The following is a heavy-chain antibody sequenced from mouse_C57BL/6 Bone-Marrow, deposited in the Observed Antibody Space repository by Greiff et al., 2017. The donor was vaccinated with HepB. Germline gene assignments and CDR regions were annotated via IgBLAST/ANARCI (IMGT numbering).Heavy chain of an antibody. CDR3: ARQGYYDFDY. J-gene: IGHJ2*01. CDR1: GFTFSDYG. CDR2: ISNLAYSI. D-gene: IGHD1-1*01. V-gene: IGHV5-15*01. Sequence: EVQGVESGGGLVQPGGSLKLSCAASGFTFSDYGMAWVRQAPRKGPEWVAFISNLAYSIYYADTVTGRFTISRENAKNTLYLEMSSLRSEDTAMYYCARQGYYDFDYWGQGTTLTVSS.